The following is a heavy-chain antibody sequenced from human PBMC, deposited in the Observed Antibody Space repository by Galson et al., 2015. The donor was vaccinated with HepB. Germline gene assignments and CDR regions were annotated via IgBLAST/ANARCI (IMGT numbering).Heavy chain of an antibody. V-gene: IGHV3-15*07. CDR1: GFTFSNAW. J-gene: IGHJ4*02. CDR3: TTADMTTVVTGFDY. Sequence: SLRLSCAASGFTFSNAWMNWVRQAPGKGLEWVGRIQSKTDGGTTDYAAHVKGRFTIQRDDSKNTLYLQMNSLKTEDTAVYYCTTADMTTVVTGFDYWGQGTLVTVSS. CDR2: IQSKTDGGTT. D-gene: IGHD4-23*01.